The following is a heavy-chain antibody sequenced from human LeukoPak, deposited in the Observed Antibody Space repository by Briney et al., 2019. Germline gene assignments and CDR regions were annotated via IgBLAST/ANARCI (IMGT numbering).Heavy chain of an antibody. V-gene: IGHV1-46*01. CDR1: GYTFTSYY. D-gene: IGHD3-16*02. Sequence: ASVKVSCKASGYTFTSYYMHWVRQAPGQGLEWMGIINPSGGSTSYAQKFQGRVTMTRDTSTSTVYMELSSLRSEDTAVYYCARGHDYVWGSYRPSILFDYWGQGTLVTVSS. CDR3: ARGHDYVWGSYRPSILFDY. CDR2: INPSGGST. J-gene: IGHJ4*02.